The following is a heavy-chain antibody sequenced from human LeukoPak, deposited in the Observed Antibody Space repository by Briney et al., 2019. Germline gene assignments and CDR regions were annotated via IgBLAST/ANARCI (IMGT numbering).Heavy chain of an antibody. CDR3: ARVDYYDSSAPTWWFDP. CDR2: INPSGGST. V-gene: IGHV1-46*01. CDR1: GYTFTSYY. D-gene: IGHD3-22*01. J-gene: IGHJ5*02. Sequence: ASVKVSCKTSGYTFTSYYMHWVRQAPGQGLEWMGIINPSGGSTSYAQKFQGRVTMTRDTSTSTVHMELSSLRSEDTAVYYCARVDYYDSSAPTWWFDPWGQGTLVTVSS.